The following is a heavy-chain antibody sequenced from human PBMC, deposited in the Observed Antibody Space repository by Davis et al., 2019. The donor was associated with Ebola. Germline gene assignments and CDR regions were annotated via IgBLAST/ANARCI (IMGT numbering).Heavy chain of an antibody. CDR1: GLIFSNYA. CDR3: ARDPGSSWYFMDV. Sequence: PGGSLRLSCAASGLIFSNYAMMWVRQAPGKGLEWVSGVTDSGGNTYYADSVKGRFTISRDNAKNSLYLQMNSLRAEDTAVYYCARDPGSSWYFMDVWGKGTTVAVSS. CDR2: VTDSGGNT. V-gene: IGHV3-23*01. D-gene: IGHD6-13*01. J-gene: IGHJ6*04.